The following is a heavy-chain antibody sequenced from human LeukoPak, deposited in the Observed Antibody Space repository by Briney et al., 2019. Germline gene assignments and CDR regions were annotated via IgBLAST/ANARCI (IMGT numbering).Heavy chain of an antibody. CDR1: GFTFSSYA. D-gene: IGHD4-11*01. Sequence: GGSLRLSCAASGFTFSSYAMSWVRQAPGKGLEWVSATSGSGGSTYYADSVKGRFTISRDNSKNTPYLQMNSLRAEDTAVYYCAKGSYSNYPQADYWGQGTLVTVSS. J-gene: IGHJ4*02. CDR2: TSGSGGST. CDR3: AKGSYSNYPQADY. V-gene: IGHV3-23*01.